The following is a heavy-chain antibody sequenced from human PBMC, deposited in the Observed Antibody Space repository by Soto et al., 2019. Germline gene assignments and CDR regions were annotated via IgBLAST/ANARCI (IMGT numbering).Heavy chain of an antibody. V-gene: IGHV3-33*01. J-gene: IGHJ6*02. CDR3: ARAEGIAAAGYYYYYGMDV. CDR2: IWYDGSNK. Sequence: QVQLVESGRGVVQPGRSLRLSCAASGFTFSSYGMHWVRQAPGKGLEWVAVIWYDGSNKYYADSVKGRFTISRDNSKNTLYLQMNSLRAEDTAVYYCARAEGIAAAGYYYYYGMDVWGQGTTVTVSS. CDR1: GFTFSSYG. D-gene: IGHD6-13*01.